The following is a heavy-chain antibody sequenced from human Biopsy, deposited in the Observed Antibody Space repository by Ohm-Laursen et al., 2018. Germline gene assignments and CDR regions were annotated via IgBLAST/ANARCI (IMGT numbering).Heavy chain of an antibody. D-gene: IGHD2-2*02. Sequence: VKISCKSSGGIFSRYVMSWVRQAPGQGLEWMGRIIPLLGITNYAERFQGRVTISVDRSTSTAYMELSSLKSEDTAVYYCAREYPEGDVWGQGTSVTVSS. CDR2: IIPLLGIT. CDR3: AREYPEGDV. J-gene: IGHJ6*02. V-gene: IGHV1-69*10. CDR1: GGIFSRYV.